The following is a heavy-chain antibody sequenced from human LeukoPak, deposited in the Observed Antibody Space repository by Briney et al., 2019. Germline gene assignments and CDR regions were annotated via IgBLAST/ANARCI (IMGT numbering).Heavy chain of an antibody. V-gene: IGHV4-59*01. CDR2: IYYSGST. J-gene: IGHJ3*02. D-gene: IGHD4-17*01. CDR3: ARQPTYGDYVPKALDI. Sequence: SETLSLTCTVSGGSISSYYWSWIRQPPGKGLEWIGYIYYSGSTNYNPSLKSRVTISVDTSKNQFSLKLSSVTAADTAVYYCARQPTYGDYVPKALDIWGQGTMVTVSS. CDR1: GGSISSYY.